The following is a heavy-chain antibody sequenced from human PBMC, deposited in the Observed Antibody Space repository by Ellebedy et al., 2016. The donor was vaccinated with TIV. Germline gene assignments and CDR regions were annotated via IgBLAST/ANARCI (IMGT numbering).Heavy chain of an antibody. V-gene: IGHV3-13*01. Sequence: GESLKISCAASGFTFSSHDMHWVRQPTGKGLEWVSGITSAGDTYYLGSVKGRFIISRDSAKNSLYRQMNSLRAEDTAVYYCARATSGFDYWGQGALATVSS. CDR1: GFTFSSHD. D-gene: IGHD5-24*01. CDR3: ARATSGFDY. CDR2: ITSAGDT. J-gene: IGHJ4*02.